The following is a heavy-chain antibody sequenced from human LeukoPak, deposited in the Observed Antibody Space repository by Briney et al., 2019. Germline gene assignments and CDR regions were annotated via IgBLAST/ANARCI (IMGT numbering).Heavy chain of an antibody. Sequence: SETLSLTCTVSGGSISSGSYYWSWIRQPAGKGLEWIGRIYTSGSTNYNPSLKSRVTISVDTSKNQFSLKLSSVTAADTAVYYCARSFNGWYGNDAFDIWGQGTMVTVSS. CDR1: GGSISSGSYY. V-gene: IGHV4-61*02. CDR3: ARSFNGWYGNDAFDI. D-gene: IGHD6-19*01. J-gene: IGHJ3*02. CDR2: IYTSGST.